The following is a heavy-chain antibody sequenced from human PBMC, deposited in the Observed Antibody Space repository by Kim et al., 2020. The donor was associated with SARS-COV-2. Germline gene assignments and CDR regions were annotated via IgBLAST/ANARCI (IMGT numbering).Heavy chain of an antibody. V-gene: IGHV3-30*03. CDR1: GFTFSSYD. Sequence: GGSLRLSCAASGFTFSSYDMLWVRQAPGKGLEWVSVISYGGSNKYYAHSEGRLFTISRDTYKNTLYLQKNILRDEDAAVYCCARGMAYYYCSRPYRGNG. J-gene: IGHJ6*03. D-gene: IGHD3-10*01. CDR3: ARGMAYYYCSRPY. CDR2: ISYGGSNK.